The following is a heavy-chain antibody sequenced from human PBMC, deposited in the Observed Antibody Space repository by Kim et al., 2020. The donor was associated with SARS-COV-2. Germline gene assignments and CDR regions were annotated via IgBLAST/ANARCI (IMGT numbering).Heavy chain of an antibody. J-gene: IGHJ5*02. Sequence: ASVKVSCKASGYTFDTFSLYWLRQASGQRFEWMGWINGGNGNTRYSQNFQGRVTFTRDTSATTAYMELTSLTFKDTAVYYCAREGSGSYNWLDPWGQGTLVTVSS. D-gene: IGHD3-10*01. CDR3: AREGSGSYNWLDP. CDR2: INGGNGNT. CDR1: GYTFDTFS. V-gene: IGHV1-3*01.